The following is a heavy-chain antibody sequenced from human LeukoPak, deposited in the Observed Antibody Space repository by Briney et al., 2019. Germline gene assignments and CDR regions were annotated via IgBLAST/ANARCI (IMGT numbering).Heavy chain of an antibody. Sequence: PSQTLFLTCAVSGGSISSGGYSWSWIRQSPGKGLEWIGSIHQSGSTNYSPSLKTRVTISVDRSENQISLKLNSLTAADTAVYYCARGSGRLYTWFDPWGQGILVTVSS. J-gene: IGHJ5*02. CDR2: IHQSGST. D-gene: IGHD3-10*01. V-gene: IGHV4-30-2*06. CDR1: GGSISSGGYS. CDR3: ARGSGRLYTWFDP.